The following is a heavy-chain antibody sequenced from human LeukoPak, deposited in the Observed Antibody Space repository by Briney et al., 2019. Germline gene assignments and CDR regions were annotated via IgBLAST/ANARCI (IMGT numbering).Heavy chain of an antibody. V-gene: IGHV1-2*02. Sequence: ASLKVSCKASGYTFTDYYMHWVRQAPGQGLEWMGWINPNSGGTNYAQKFQVRVTMTRDTSISTAYMELTRLRSDDTAIYYCSRTCGGDCFSEYFLDYWGQGTLVTVSS. J-gene: IGHJ4*02. CDR2: INPNSGGT. CDR3: SRTCGGDCFSEYFLDY. CDR1: GYTFTDYY. D-gene: IGHD2-21*02.